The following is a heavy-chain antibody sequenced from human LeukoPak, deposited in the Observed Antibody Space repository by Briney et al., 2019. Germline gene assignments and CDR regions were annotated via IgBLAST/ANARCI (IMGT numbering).Heavy chain of an antibody. V-gene: IGHV3-21*01. D-gene: IGHD1-26*01. Sequence: GGSLRLSCAASGFTFSSYSMNWVRQAPGKGLEWVSSISSSSSYIYYADSVKGRFTISRDNAKNSLYLQMNSLRAEDTAVYYCARDSTSMGWFDPWGQGTLVTVSS. J-gene: IGHJ5*02. CDR2: ISSSSSYI. CDR1: GFTFSSYS. CDR3: ARDSTSMGWFDP.